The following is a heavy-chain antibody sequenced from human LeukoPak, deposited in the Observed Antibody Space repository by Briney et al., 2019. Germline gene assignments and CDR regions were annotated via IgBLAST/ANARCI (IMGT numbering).Heavy chain of an antibody. Sequence: SETLSLTCAVSGGSISSSNWWSWVRQPPGKGLEWIGEIYHSGSTNYNPSLKSRVTISADKSKNQFSLKLSSVTAADTAVYYCASYGSGSYRASDYWGQGTLVTVSS. J-gene: IGHJ4*02. CDR1: GGSISSSNW. D-gene: IGHD3-10*01. CDR3: ASYGSGSYRASDY. CDR2: IYHSGST. V-gene: IGHV4-4*02.